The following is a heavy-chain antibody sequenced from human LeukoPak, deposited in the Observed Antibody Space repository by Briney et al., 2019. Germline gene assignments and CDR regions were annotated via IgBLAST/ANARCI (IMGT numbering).Heavy chain of an antibody. D-gene: IGHD4-17*01. V-gene: IGHV4-31*03. CDR1: GGSVYSGAYY. CDR3: ARDSGPHGVFDV. J-gene: IGHJ3*01. CDR2: IYYDGRT. Sequence: PSETLSLTCNVSGGSVYSGAYYWNWIRQHPGKGLEWLGHIYYDGRTNYNPSLKSRLAISIDTSENHFSLKLTSLTAADTAVYYCARDSGPHGVFDVWGLGTMVIVSS.